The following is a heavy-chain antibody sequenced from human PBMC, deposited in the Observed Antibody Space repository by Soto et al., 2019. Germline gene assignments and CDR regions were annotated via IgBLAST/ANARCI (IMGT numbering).Heavy chain of an antibody. Sequence: PSETLSLTCTVSGGSISNYYWNWIRQSPGKGLEWIGYIYSSGSTHYNPSLQNRVTISIDTSKNQVSLKVNSVTAADTAVYYCARDSLEMAHVYFDYWGQGTLVTVSS. CDR3: ARDSLEMAHVYFDY. V-gene: IGHV4-59*01. D-gene: IGHD3-16*01. CDR2: IYSSGST. J-gene: IGHJ4*02. CDR1: GGSISNYY.